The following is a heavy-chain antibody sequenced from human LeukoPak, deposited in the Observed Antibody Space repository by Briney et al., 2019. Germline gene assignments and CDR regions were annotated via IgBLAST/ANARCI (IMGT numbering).Heavy chain of an antibody. V-gene: IGHV3-21*01. J-gene: IGHJ4*02. D-gene: IGHD3-16*02. CDR1: GFTFGGYT. CDR3: ARVSIFGVVIANDY. Sequence: PGGSLRLSCAASGFTFGGYTMSWVRQAPGKGLQWVSTITSGGDYMYYADPVKGRFTISRDDSKNSLYLHMNNLRAEDTAVYYCARVSIFGVVIANDYWGQGTVVTVSS. CDR2: ITSGGDYM.